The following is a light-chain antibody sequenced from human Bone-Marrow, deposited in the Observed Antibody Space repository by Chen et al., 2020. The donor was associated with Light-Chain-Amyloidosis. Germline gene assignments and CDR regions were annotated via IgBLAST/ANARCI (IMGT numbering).Light chain of an antibody. CDR1: SSDVGGDNH. CDR2: EVT. V-gene: IGLV2-14*01. CDR3: SSYTITNTLV. J-gene: IGLJ1*01. Sequence: QSALTQPASVSGSPGQSITISCTGTSSDVGGDNHVSWYQQHPDKAPKRMTYEVTNPTSWVPARFSGSKSDNTASLTISGLQTEDEADYFCSSYTITNTLVFGSGTRVTVL.